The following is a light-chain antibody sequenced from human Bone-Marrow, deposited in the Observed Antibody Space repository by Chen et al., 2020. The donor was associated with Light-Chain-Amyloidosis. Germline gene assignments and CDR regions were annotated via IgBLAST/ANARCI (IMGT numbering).Light chain of an antibody. CDR1: QSVSTN. CDR2: GAS. J-gene: IGKJ1*01. CDR3: QQRSNWPRT. V-gene: IGKV3-15*01. Sequence: EIVMRQSPATLSVSPGERATLSCRASQSVSTNLAWYQQKPGQAPRLLIYGASARPTGIPAGFSGSGSGTDFTLTISSLEPEDFAVYYCQQRSNWPRTFGQGTKVDIK.